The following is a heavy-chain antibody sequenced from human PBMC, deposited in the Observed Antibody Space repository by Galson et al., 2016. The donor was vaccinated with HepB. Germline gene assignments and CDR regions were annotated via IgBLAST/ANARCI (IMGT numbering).Heavy chain of an antibody. CDR3: ARVSDGYNTAPVGY. V-gene: IGHV3-66*01. J-gene: IGHJ4*02. Sequence: SLRLSCAASGFTVSSNYITWVRQAPGKGLEWVAVIYSGGSTYSADSVKGRFTISRDNSKNTLYLQMNSLRAAETAVYYCARVSDGYNTAPVGYWGQGTLVTVSS. CDR1: GFTVSSNY. CDR2: IYSGGST. D-gene: IGHD5-24*01.